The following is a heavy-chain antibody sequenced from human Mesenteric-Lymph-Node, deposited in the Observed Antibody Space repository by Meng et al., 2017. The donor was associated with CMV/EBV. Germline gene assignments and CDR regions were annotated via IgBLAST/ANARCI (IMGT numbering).Heavy chain of an antibody. D-gene: IGHD3-16*02. J-gene: IGHJ4*02. CDR2: INHSGST. Sequence: SETLSLTCAVYGGSFSGYYWSWIRQPPGKGLEWIGEINHSGSTNYNPSLKSRVTISVDTSKNQFSLKLSSVTAADTAVYYCARMSGGYRVGYWGQGTLVTVSS. V-gene: IGHV4-34*01. CDR3: ARMSGGYRVGY. CDR1: GGSFSGYY.